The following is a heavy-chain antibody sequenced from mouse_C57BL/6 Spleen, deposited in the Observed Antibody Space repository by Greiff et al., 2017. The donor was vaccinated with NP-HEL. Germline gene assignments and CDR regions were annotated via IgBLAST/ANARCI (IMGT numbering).Heavy chain of an antibody. J-gene: IGHJ4*01. CDR2: IYPRSGNT. V-gene: IGHV1-81*01. D-gene: IGHD3-1*01. CDR3: ARWATGAMDY. CDR1: GYTFTSYG. Sequence: VKLQESGAELARPGASVKLSCKASGYTFTSYGISWVKQRTGQGLEWIGEIYPRSGNTYYNEKFKGKATLTADKSSSTAYMELRSLTSEDSAVYFCARWATGAMDYWGQGTSVTVSS.